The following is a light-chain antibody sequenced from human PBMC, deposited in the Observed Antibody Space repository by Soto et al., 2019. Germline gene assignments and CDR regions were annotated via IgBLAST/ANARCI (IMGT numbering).Light chain of an antibody. CDR2: EVS. V-gene: IGLV2-14*01. J-gene: IGLJ1*01. Sequence: QSVLTQPASVSGCPGQSSRISCTGTSGDVGGYNYVSWYQQHPGKAPKLMIYEVSNRPSGVSNRFSGSKSGNTASLTISGLQAEDEADYYCSSYTSIITLYVFGSGTKVTVL. CDR1: SGDVGGYNY. CDR3: SSYTSIITLYV.